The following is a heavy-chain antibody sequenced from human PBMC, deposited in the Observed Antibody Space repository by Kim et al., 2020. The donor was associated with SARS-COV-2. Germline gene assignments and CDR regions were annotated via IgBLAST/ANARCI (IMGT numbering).Heavy chain of an antibody. Sequence: GGSLRLSCAASVFTFSTSWMSWVRQAPGKGLEWVAHIRLDGNEKYYVDSVKGRFTISRDNAKNSLYLQMNSLRAEDTAVYYCAKKWELHWGQGILVTVSS. CDR3: AKKWELH. V-gene: IGHV3-7*01. D-gene: IGHD1-26*01. CDR2: IRLDGNEK. CDR1: VFTFSTSW. J-gene: IGHJ1*01.